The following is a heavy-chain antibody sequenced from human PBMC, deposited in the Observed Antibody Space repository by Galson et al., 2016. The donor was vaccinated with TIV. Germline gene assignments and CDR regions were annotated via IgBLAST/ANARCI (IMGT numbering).Heavy chain of an antibody. D-gene: IGHD4-11*01. Sequence: SLTCAVYGASFSDYYWSWLRQAPGKGLEWIGEINHTGTTNYNPSLKRRVTMSVDTSKNQFSLNLNSVTATDTAVYYCARPHSYSNYALDVWGQGTTVTVSS. CDR3: ARPHSYSNYALDV. J-gene: IGHJ6*02. V-gene: IGHV4-34*01. CDR1: GASFSDYY. CDR2: INHTGTT.